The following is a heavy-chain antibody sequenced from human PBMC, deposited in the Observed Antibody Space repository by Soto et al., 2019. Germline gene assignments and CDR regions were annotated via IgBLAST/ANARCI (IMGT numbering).Heavy chain of an antibody. V-gene: IGHV4-31*03. J-gene: IGHJ4*01. D-gene: IGHD3-10*01. Sequence: SETLSLTCTVSGGSISNGGYYWNWVRQHPGKGLEWIGYIHYSGSTWYNPSLESRVTISVDTSKDRFSLKLRSVTAADTAVYYCARVRGSGSYAAYYFDSWGQGTLVTVSA. CDR3: ARVRGSGSYAAYYFDS. CDR1: GGSISNGGYY. CDR2: IHYSGST.